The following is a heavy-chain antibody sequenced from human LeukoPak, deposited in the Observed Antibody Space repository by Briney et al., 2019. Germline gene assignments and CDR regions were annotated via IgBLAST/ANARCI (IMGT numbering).Heavy chain of an antibody. Sequence: GASVKVSCKASGGTFSSYAISWVRQAPGQGLEWMGGIIPIFGTANYAQKFQGRVTITADESTSTAYMELSSLRSEDTAVYYCAGGIVVVVAATRDYYYMDVWGKGTTVTISS. CDR3: AGGIVVVVAATRDYYYMDV. D-gene: IGHD2-15*01. CDR1: GGTFSSYA. CDR2: IIPIFGTA. V-gene: IGHV1-69*13. J-gene: IGHJ6*03.